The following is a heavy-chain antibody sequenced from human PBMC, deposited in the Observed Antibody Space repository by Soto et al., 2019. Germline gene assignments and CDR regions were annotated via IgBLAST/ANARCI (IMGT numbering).Heavy chain of an antibody. J-gene: IGHJ6*02. V-gene: IGHV1-2*02. CDR2: INPNSGGT. CDR1: GYTFTGYY. CDR3: ARDKDTIFGVVMTNYYYYYGMDV. Sequence: ASVKVSCKASGYTFTGYYMHWVRQAPGQGLEWMGWINPNSGGTNYAQKFQGRVTMTRDTSISTAYMELSRLRPDDTAVYYCARDKDTIFGVVMTNYYYYYGMDVWGQGTTVTVSS. D-gene: IGHD3-3*01.